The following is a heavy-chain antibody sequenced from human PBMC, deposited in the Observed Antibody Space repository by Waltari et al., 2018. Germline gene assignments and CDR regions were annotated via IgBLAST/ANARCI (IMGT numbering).Heavy chain of an antibody. Sequence: QVQLQESGPGLVKPSETLSLTCAVSGYSISSGYYWGWIRQPPGKGLEWIGGIYHSGCTYYNPSLKSRVTISVDTSKNQFSLKLSSVTAADTAVYYCARHGGYPPYYFDYWGQGTLVTVSS. D-gene: IGHD3-16*02. CDR1: GYSISSGYY. V-gene: IGHV4-38-2*01. J-gene: IGHJ4*02. CDR2: IYHSGCT. CDR3: ARHGGYPPYYFDY.